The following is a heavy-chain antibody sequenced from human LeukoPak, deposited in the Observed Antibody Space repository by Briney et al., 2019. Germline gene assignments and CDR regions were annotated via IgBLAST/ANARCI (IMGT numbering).Heavy chain of an antibody. V-gene: IGHV4-59*12. Sequence: SETLSLTCTVSGGSISSYYWSWIRQPPGKGLEWIGYIYYSGSTNYNPSLKSRVTISVDTSKNQFSLKLSSVTAADTAVYYCARTLDGYIDYWGQGTLVTVSS. CDR2: IYYSGST. CDR3: ARTLDGYIDY. CDR1: GGSISSYY. J-gene: IGHJ4*02. D-gene: IGHD3-22*01.